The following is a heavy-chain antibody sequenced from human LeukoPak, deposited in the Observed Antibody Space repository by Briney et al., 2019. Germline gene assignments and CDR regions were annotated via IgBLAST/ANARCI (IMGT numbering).Heavy chain of an antibody. V-gene: IGHV4-59*01. Sequence: PSETLSLTCTVSGGSISSYYWSWIRQPPGKGLEWIGYIYYSGSTNYNPSLKSRVTISVDTSKNQFSLKLSSVTAADTAVYYCARGRAYSNGYESKSYAFDIWGQGTMVTVSS. D-gene: IGHD5-18*01. CDR1: GGSISSYY. CDR2: IYYSGST. J-gene: IGHJ3*02. CDR3: ARGRAYSNGYESKSYAFDI.